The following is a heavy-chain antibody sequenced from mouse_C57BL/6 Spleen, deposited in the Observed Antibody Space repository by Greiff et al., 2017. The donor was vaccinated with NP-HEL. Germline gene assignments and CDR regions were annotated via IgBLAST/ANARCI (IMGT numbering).Heavy chain of an antibody. D-gene: IGHD1-1*01. CDR1: GFTFSSYA. V-gene: IGHV5-4*03. CDR2: ISDGGSYT. Sequence: EVKLVESGGGLVKPGGSLKLSCAASGFTFSSYAMSWVRQTPEKRLEWVATISDGGSYTYYPDNVKGRFTISRDNAKNNLYLQMSHLKSEDTAMYYCARGGDYYGSSSQRYFDYWGQGTTLTVSS. CDR3: ARGGDYYGSSSQRYFDY. J-gene: IGHJ2*01.